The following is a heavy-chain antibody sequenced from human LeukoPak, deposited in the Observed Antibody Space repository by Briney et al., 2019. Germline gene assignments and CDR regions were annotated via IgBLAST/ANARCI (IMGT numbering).Heavy chain of an antibody. CDR2: ISYDGSNK. CDR3: AKDRGGTVY. V-gene: IGHV3-30*18. CDR1: GFTFSSYG. J-gene: IGHJ4*02. Sequence: GRSLRLSCAASGFTFSSYGMHWVRQAPGKGLEWVAVISYDGSNKYYADSVKGRFTISRDNSKNTLYLQMNSLRAEDTAAYYCAKDRGGTVYWGQGTLVTVSS. D-gene: IGHD3-10*01.